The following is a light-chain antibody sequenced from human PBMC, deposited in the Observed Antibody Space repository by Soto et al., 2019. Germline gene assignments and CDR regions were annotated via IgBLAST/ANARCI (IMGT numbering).Light chain of an antibody. J-gene: IGKJ5*01. V-gene: IGKV3-15*01. CDR2: GAS. CDR3: QQRHMWPIT. Sequence: EIVMTQSPATLSVSLGERATLSCRASQSVGSRLAWYQQKPGQAPRLLIYGASTRATGIPARFSGRGSGTEFTLTISSLEPGDSAVYYCQQRHMWPITFGQGTRLEI. CDR1: QSVGSR.